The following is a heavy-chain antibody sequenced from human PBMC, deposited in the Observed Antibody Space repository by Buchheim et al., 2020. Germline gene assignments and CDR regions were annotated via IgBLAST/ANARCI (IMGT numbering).Heavy chain of an antibody. J-gene: IGHJ4*02. V-gene: IGHV3-7*03. CDR3: AKYEGYDYGPFDS. D-gene: IGHD5-18*01. Sequence: EVQLVDSGGGLVQPGGSLRLSCAASGFTFSSYWMSWVRQAPGKGPEWVANIKRDGSEKYYVDSVKGRFTISRDNAQNSLYLQMNSLRDEDTAVYYCAKYEGYDYGPFDSWGQGTL. CDR2: IKRDGSEK. CDR1: GFTFSSYW.